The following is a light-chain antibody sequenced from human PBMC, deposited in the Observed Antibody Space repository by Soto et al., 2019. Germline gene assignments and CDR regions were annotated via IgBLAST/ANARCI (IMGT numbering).Light chain of an antibody. CDR3: QHLNSDPT. Sequence: DIQLTQSPSFLSASVGDRVTITCRASQGISSHLAWYQQKPGKAPKLLIYGASTLQSGVPSRFRGSGSGTEFTLSISSLQPEDFATYYCQHLNSDPTFGQGTKLEI. CDR2: GAS. V-gene: IGKV1-9*01. J-gene: IGKJ2*01. CDR1: QGISSH.